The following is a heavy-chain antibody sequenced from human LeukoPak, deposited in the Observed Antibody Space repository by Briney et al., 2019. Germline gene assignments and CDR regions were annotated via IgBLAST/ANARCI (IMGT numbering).Heavy chain of an antibody. CDR3: ASSAYCSSTSCLGVGDY. J-gene: IGHJ4*02. D-gene: IGHD2-2*01. V-gene: IGHV1-69*05. CDR1: GGTFSSYA. CDR2: IIPIFGTA. Sequence: GASVKVSCKASGGTFSSYAISWVRQAPGQGLEWMGGIIPIFGTANYAQKFQGRVTITTDESTSTAYMELSSLRSEDTAVYYCASSAYCSSTSCLGVGDYWGQGTLVTVSS.